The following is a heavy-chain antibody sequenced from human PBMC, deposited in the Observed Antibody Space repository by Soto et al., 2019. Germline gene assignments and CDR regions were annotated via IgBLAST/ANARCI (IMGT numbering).Heavy chain of an antibody. Sequence: VQLVESGGGLVKPGGSLRLSCAASGFTFSSYSMNWVRQAPGKGLEWVSSISSSSSYIYYADSVKGRFTISRDNAKNSLYLQMNSLRAEDTAVYYCARVRYSSSWYRKNYYYGMDVWGQGTTVTVSS. CDR2: ISSSSSYI. D-gene: IGHD6-13*01. CDR3: ARVRYSSSWYRKNYYYGMDV. CDR1: GFTFSSYS. J-gene: IGHJ6*02. V-gene: IGHV3-21*01.